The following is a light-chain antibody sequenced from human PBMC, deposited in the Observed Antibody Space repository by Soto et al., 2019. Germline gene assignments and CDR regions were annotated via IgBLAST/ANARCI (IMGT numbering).Light chain of an antibody. CDR2: DVS. J-gene: IGKJ1*01. V-gene: IGKV3-11*01. CDR1: QSVSTY. Sequence: EIVLTQSPATLSLSPGERATLSCRASQSVSTYLAWYQQKPGQAPRLLIYDVSKRATGIPARFSGSGSGTAFPLTIGSLEPEDFAVYYCQQRGNWPWTFGQGTKVEIK. CDR3: QQRGNWPWT.